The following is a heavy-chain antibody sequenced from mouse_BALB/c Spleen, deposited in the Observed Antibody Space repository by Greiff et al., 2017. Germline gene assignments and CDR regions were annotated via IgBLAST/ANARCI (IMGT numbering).Heavy chain of an antibody. V-gene: IGHV1S81*02. CDR2: INPSNGRT. J-gene: IGHJ4*01. D-gene: IGHD2-3*01. Sequence: QVQLQQPGAELVKPGASVKLSCKASGYTFTSYWKHWVKQRPGQGLEWIGEINPSNGRTNYNEKFKSKATLTVDKSSSTAYMQLSSLTSEDSAVYYCARSGLLHLMDYWGQGTSVTVSS. CDR3: ARSGLLHLMDY. CDR1: GYTFTSYW.